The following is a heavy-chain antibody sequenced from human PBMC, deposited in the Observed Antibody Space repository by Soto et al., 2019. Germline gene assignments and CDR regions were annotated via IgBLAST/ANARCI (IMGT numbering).Heavy chain of an antibody. D-gene: IGHD3-22*01. CDR3: ARARDSRHLDY. J-gene: IGHJ4*02. V-gene: IGHV1-69*06. CDR1: GGTFSRYA. Sequence: AVKVSCKASGGTFSRYAIRWVLQAPGQGLEWMGGIIPILGTTDYAEKFQGRVTITADKSTSTAYMELTSLRPEDTAVYYCARARDSRHLDYWGQGTPVTVSS. CDR2: IIPILGTT.